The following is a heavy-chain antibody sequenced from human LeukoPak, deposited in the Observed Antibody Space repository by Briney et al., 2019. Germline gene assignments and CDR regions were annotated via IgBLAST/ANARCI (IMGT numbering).Heavy chain of an antibody. Sequence: SETLSLTCTVSGGSISSYYWSWIRQPAGKGLEWIGRIYTSGSTNYNPSLKSRVTISVDTSKNQFSLKLSSVTAADTAVYYCARDRWAAAGTEGWAFDIWGQGTMVTVSS. CDR1: GGSISSYY. D-gene: IGHD6-13*01. CDR2: IYTSGST. CDR3: ARDRWAAAGTEGWAFDI. J-gene: IGHJ3*02. V-gene: IGHV4-4*07.